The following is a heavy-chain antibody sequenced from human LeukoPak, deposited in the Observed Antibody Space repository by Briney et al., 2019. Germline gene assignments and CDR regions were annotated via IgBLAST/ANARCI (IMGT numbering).Heavy chain of an antibody. Sequence: SETLSLTCTVSGGSISSYHWSWIRQSPGKGLEWIGYISYSGSTNYNPSLKSRVAISVDTSKNQFSLNLSSVTAADTAVYFCARLSWPGRGSRFDPWGQGTLVTVSS. D-gene: IGHD3-10*01. J-gene: IGHJ5*02. CDR3: ARLSWPGRGSRFDP. CDR2: ISYSGST. CDR1: GGSISSYH. V-gene: IGHV4-59*01.